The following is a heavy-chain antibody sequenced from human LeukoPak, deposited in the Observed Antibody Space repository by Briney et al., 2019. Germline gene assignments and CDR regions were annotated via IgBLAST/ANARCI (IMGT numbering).Heavy chain of an antibody. D-gene: IGHD3-10*01. V-gene: IGHV3-23*01. CDR3: ARDYYGSGYYFDY. J-gene: IGHJ4*02. CDR1: GFTFNSYA. CDR2: ISGSGGNT. Sequence: GGSLRLSCAASGFTFNSYAMSWVRQAPGKGLEWVSVISGSGGNTYYADSVKGRFTISRDNAKNSLYLQMNSLRAEDTAVYYCARDYYGSGYYFDYWGQGTLVTVSS.